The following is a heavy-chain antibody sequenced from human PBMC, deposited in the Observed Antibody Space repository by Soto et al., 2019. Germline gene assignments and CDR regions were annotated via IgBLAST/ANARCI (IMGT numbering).Heavy chain of an antibody. CDR2: IYYSGST. Sequence: SETLSLTCAVSGGSFSGYYWSWIRQPPGKGLEWIGSIYYSGSTYYNPSLKSRVTISVDTSKNQFSLKLSSVTAADTALYYCARQGYYGSGSYYKFRWFDPWGQGTLVTVSS. D-gene: IGHD3-10*01. J-gene: IGHJ5*02. CDR3: ARQGYYGSGSYYKFRWFDP. V-gene: IGHV4-39*01. CDR1: GGSFSGYY.